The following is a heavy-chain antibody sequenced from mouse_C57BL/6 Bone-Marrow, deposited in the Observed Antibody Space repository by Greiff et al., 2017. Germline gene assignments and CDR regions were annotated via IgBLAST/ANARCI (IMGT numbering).Heavy chain of an antibody. CDR2: ISDGGSYT. V-gene: IGHV5-4*01. CDR3: ASELGRGFAY. J-gene: IGHJ3*01. Sequence: EVQLVESGGGLVKPGGSLKLSCAASGFTFSSYAMSWVRQTPEKRLEWVATISDGGSYTYYPDNVKGRFTISRDNAKNNLYLQMSHLKSEDTAMYYCASELGRGFAYWGQGTLVTVSA. CDR1: GFTFSSYA. D-gene: IGHD4-1*01.